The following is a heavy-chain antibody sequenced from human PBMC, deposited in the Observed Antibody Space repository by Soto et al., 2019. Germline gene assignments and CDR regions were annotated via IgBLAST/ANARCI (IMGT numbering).Heavy chain of an antibody. J-gene: IGHJ6*02. CDR3: TRGTDLVYCTGSSCPGMDV. CDR1: GFTSRNYW. CDR2: IKQDGSEK. V-gene: IGHV3-7*03. Sequence: GSLRLSCAASGFTSRNYWMSWVRQAPGKGLEWVANIKQDGSEKFYVDSVKGRFTISRDNPKNSLYLQMNSLRAEDTAVYYCTRGTDLVYCTGSSCPGMDVRGQGTTVTVSS. D-gene: IGHD2-15*01.